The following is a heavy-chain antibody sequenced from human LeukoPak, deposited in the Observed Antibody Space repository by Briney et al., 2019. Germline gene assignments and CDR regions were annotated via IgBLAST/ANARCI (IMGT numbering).Heavy chain of an antibody. CDR1: GFTFDDYA. D-gene: IGHD1-26*01. Sequence: PGGSLRLSCAASGFTFDDYAMHWVRQAPGKGLEWVSGISWNSGSISYADSVKGRFTISRDNAKNSLYLQMNSLRAEDTALYYCAKDFHPQVGALFDYWGQGTLVTVSS. J-gene: IGHJ4*02. CDR2: ISWNSGSI. V-gene: IGHV3-9*01. CDR3: AKDFHPQVGALFDY.